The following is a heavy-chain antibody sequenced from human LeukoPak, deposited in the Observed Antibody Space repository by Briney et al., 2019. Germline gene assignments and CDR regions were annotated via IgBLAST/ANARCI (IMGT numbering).Heavy chain of an antibody. CDR3: ARSDYYYGSGRYLFDYYYYYGMDV. Sequence: SETLSLTCTVSGGSISSSSYYWGWIRQPPGKGLEWIGSIYYSGSTYYNPSLKSRVTISVDTSKNQFSLKLSSVTAADTAVYYCARSDYYYGSGRYLFDYYYYYGMDVWGQGTTVTVSS. D-gene: IGHD3-10*01. J-gene: IGHJ6*02. CDR1: GGSISSSSYY. V-gene: IGHV4-39*01. CDR2: IYYSGST.